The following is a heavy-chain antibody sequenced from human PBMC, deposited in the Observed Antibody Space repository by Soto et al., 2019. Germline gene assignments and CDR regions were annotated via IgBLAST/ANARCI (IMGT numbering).Heavy chain of an antibody. D-gene: IGHD3-10*01. V-gene: IGHV3-33*01. Sequence: QVQLVESGGGVVQPGTSLRLSCAASGFTFNVYGMHWVRRAPGKGLEWVAVIWYDGSSKYYADSVKGRFTLSRDNPRNTFFLQMDSLRAEDTAVYYCAREGVWTTSFRGALDIWGQGTVVTVSS. J-gene: IGHJ3*02. CDR3: AREGVWTTSFRGALDI. CDR1: GFTFNVYG. CDR2: IWYDGSSK.